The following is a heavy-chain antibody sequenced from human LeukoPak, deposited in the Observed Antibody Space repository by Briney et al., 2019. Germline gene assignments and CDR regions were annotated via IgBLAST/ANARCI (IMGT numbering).Heavy chain of an antibody. V-gene: IGHV4-4*07. D-gene: IGHD1-20*01. Sequence: SETLSLTCTVSGGSISSYYWSWIRQPAGKGLEWIRRIYTSGSTNYNPSLKSRVTMSVDTSKNQFSLKLSSVTAADTAVYYCARGPLYNWNYYYYYYMDVWGKGTTVTVSS. CDR1: GGSISSYY. CDR2: IYTSGST. J-gene: IGHJ6*03. CDR3: ARGPLYNWNYYYYYYMDV.